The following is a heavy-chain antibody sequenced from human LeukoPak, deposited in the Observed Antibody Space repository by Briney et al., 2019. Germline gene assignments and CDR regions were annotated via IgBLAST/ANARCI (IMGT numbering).Heavy chain of an antibody. CDR3: ARQFYESRSPHAKYFQQ. D-gene: IGHD3-22*01. V-gene: IGHV4-39*01. CDR1: GGSISSSSYY. J-gene: IGHJ1*01. Sequence: SETLSLTCSVSGGSISSSSYYWGWIRQAPGRGLEWIANIYYSGSTYYSPSLKSRVTISVDTSENQFSLKLNSVTAADTAVYYCARQFYESRSPHAKYFQQWGQGTLVTVSS. CDR2: IYYSGST.